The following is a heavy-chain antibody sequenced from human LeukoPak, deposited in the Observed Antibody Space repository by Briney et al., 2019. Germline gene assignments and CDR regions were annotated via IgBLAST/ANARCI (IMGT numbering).Heavy chain of an antibody. J-gene: IGHJ4*02. CDR1: GYSFTTYW. CDR2: IYPGDSDA. V-gene: IGHV5-51*01. CDR3: AIGLGLSDTYWDF. Sequence: GESLKISCKASGYSFTTYWIGWVRQMPGKGLEWMGIIYPGDSDARYNPSFQGQVTISVDTSITTAHLQWSSLKASDTAIYYCAIGLGLSDTYWDFWGQGTLVTVTS. D-gene: IGHD2-8*02.